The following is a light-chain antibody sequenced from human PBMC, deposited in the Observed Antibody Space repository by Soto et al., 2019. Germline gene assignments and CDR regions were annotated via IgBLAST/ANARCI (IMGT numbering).Light chain of an antibody. CDR3: KSYAGSNTYV. V-gene: IGLV2-14*01. CDR2: EVS. J-gene: IGLJ1*01. CDR1: NSDVGGYNY. Sequence: QSALTQPPSVSGSPGQSITISCTGTNSDVGGYNYVSWYQQHPGKAPKLLLYEVSSRPSDISNRFSGSKSGNTASLTISGLQAADEADYFCKSYAGSNTYVFGSGTKLTVL.